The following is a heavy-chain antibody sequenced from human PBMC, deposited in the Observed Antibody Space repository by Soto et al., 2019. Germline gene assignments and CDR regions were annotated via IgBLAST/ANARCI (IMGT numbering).Heavy chain of an antibody. V-gene: IGHV1-58*01. Sequence: ASVNVSCKASGFTFTSSAVRWVRQARGQRLDWIGWIVVGSGNTNYAQKFQERVTITRDMSSSTAYMELSSLRSEDTAVYYCAASYYDSSSFDIRGQGTPVTVSS. D-gene: IGHD3-22*01. CDR1: GFTFTSSA. CDR3: AASYYDSSSFDI. CDR2: IVVGSGNT. J-gene: IGHJ3*02.